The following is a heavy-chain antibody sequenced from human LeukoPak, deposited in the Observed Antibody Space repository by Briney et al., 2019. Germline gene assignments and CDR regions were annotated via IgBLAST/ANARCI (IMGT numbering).Heavy chain of an antibody. CDR2: IYYSGST. V-gene: IGHV4-39*07. J-gene: IGHJ4*02. CDR1: GGSISSSSYY. Sequence: SETLSLTCTVSGGSISSSSYYWGWIRQPPGKGLEWIGSIYYSGSTYYNPSLKSRVTISVDTSKNQFSLKLSSVTAADTAVYYCARGFGDSGYFDYWGQGTLVTVSS. D-gene: IGHD2-21*01. CDR3: ARGFGDSGYFDY.